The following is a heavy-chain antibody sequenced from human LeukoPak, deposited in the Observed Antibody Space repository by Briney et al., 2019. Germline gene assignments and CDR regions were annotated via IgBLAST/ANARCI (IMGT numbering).Heavy chain of an antibody. V-gene: IGHV4-39*01. Sequence: SETLSLTCTVSGGSISSSTYYWGWIRQPPGKGLEWMGSIHYSGSTYYNPSLKSRVTISVDMSKNRFSLKLSSVTAADTAVYYCARSYCSSSCYAVGAFDIWGQGTVVTVSS. CDR3: ARSYCSSSCYAVGAFDI. CDR1: GGSISSSTYY. J-gene: IGHJ3*02. D-gene: IGHD2-2*01. CDR2: IHYSGST.